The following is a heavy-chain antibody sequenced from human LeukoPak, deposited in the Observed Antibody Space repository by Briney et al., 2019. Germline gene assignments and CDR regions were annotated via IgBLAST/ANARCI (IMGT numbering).Heavy chain of an antibody. D-gene: IGHD6-19*01. CDR1: GFTFSSYA. CDR2: ISGSGVST. CDR3: AKDSGTGYTSDPTSNDY. J-gene: IGHJ4*02. V-gene: IGHV3-23*01. Sequence: PGGSLRLSCAASGFTFSSYAMSWVRQAPGKGLEWVSAISGSGVSTYYADSVKGRFTISRDNSKNQLYLQMNSLGAEDTAAYYCAKDSGTGYTSDPTSNDYWGQGTLVTVSS.